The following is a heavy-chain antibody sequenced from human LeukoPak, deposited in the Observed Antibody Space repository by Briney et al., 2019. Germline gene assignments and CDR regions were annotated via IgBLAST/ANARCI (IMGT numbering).Heavy chain of an antibody. Sequence: SETLSLTCTVSGGSISSYYWSWIRRPSGKGLEWIGYIYYSGSTNYNPSLKSRVTISVDTSKNQFSLKLSSVTAADTAVYYCARARFDWLFPIDYWGQGTLVTVSS. CDR3: ARARFDWLFPIDY. J-gene: IGHJ4*02. CDR1: GGSISSYY. V-gene: IGHV4-59*01. D-gene: IGHD3-9*01. CDR2: IYYSGST.